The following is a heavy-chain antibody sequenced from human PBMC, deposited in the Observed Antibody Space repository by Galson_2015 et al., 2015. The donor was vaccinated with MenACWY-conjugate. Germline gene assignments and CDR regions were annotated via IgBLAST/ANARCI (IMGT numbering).Heavy chain of an antibody. Sequence: SLRLSCAASGFTFSSYSMNWVRQAPGKGLEWVSSISSSSSYIYYADSVKGRFAISRDNAKNSLYLQMNSLRAEDTAVYYCARDHPGLGATGYRFDLWRQRIMVSLSS. CDR2: ISSSSSYI. J-gene: IGHJ3*01. CDR3: ARDHPGLGATGYRFDL. CDR1: GFTFSSYS. V-gene: IGHV3-21*01. D-gene: IGHD1-26*01.